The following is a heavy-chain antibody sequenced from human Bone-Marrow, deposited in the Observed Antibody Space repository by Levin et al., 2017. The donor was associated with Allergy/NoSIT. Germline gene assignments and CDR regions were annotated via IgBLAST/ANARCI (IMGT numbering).Heavy chain of an antibody. CDR3: AKMPPYDFWNNYYMDA. Sequence: SCVASGFTFTSYAMTWVRQAPGKGLEWVSTISGSGKNTYYAESVEGRLTISRDNSRNTLYLQMHSLRTDDTAIYYCAKMPPYDFWNNYYMDAWGKGTTVTVSS. CDR2: ISGSGKNT. CDR1: GFTFTSYA. J-gene: IGHJ6*03. V-gene: IGHV3-23*01. D-gene: IGHD3-3*01.